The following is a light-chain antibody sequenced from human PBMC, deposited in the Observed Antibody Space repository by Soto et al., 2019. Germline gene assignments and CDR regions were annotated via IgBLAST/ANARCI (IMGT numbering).Light chain of an antibody. CDR2: AAS. J-gene: IGKJ4*01. V-gene: IGKV1-39*01. CDR3: QQSYSTPPST. Sequence: DIQMTQSPSSLSASVGDRVTITCRASQSISSYLNWYQQKPGKAPKLLIYAASSLQSGVPSRFSGSGSETDFTLTISSLQHEDFATYYCQQSYSTPPSTFGGGTKVEIK. CDR1: QSISSY.